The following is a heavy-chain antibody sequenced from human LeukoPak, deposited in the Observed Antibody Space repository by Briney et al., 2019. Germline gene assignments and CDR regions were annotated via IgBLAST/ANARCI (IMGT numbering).Heavy chain of an antibody. D-gene: IGHD4-17*01. J-gene: IGHJ5*02. CDR1: GYTFTSYA. CDR2: INAGNGNT. V-gene: IGHV1-3*01. Sequence: ASVKVSCKASGYTFTSYAMHWVRQAPGQRLEWMGWINAGNGNTKYSQKFQGRVTITRDTSASTAYMELSSLRSEDTAVYYCGRDLPDDYGDYWFDPWGQGTLVTVSS. CDR3: GRDLPDDYGDYWFDP.